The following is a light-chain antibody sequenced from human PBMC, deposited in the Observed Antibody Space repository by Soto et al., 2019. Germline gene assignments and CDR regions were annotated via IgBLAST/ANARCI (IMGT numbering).Light chain of an antibody. CDR1: QSIHNW. J-gene: IGKJ1*01. Sequence: QSPSTLSASVEDSVTITCRVSQSIHNWWAWYQLTPGNDPKILIYDAYTLESGAPSRFSGSVAWTEFTLTISDLQPDHFASYYGQKYARYSPTLCQGTKVDSK. CDR3: QKYARYSPT. CDR2: DAY. V-gene: IGKV1-5*01.